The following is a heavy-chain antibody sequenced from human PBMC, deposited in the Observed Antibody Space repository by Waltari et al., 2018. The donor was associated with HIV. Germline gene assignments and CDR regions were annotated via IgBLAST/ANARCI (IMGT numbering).Heavy chain of an antibody. CDR1: GFTFSSYA. D-gene: IGHD3-10*01. CDR2: ISGSGGST. CDR3: AKNRRVNTMVRGVIGAADY. V-gene: IGHV3-23*01. Sequence: EVQLLESGGGLVQPGGSLRLSCAASGFTFSSYAMRWVRQAPGKGLEWVSAISGSGGSTYYADSVKGRFTISRDNSKNTLYLQMNSLRAEDTAVYYCAKNRRVNTMVRGVIGAADYWGQGTLVTVSS. J-gene: IGHJ4*02.